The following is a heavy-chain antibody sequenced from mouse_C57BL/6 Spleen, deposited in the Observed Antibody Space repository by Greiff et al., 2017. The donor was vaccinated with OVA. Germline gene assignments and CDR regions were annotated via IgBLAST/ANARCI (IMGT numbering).Heavy chain of an antibody. CDR1: GYTFTSYW. J-gene: IGHJ3*01. CDR3: ARYYDYGAWFAY. D-gene: IGHD2-4*01. CDR2: INSSSGYT. V-gene: IGHV1-7*01. Sequence: VQLQQSGAELAKPGASVKLSCKASGYTFTSYWMHWVKQRPGPGLEWIGYINSSSGYTPSNQKFKEKATLTADKSSSTAYMQLSILTYEDSAVYYCARYYDYGAWFAYWGQGTLVTVSA.